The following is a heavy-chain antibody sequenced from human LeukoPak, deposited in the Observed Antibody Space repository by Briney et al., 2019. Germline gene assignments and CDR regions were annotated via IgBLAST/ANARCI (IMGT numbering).Heavy chain of an antibody. J-gene: IGHJ4*02. V-gene: IGHV3-23*01. D-gene: IGHD3-22*01. CDR3: AKRAYYYDSSGYYYYFDY. CDR2: ISGSGGST. Sequence: PGGSLRLSCAASGITFSSYTMNWVRQAPGKGLEWVSAISGSGGSTYYADSVKGRFTISRDNSKNTLYLQMNSLRAEDTAVYYCAKRAYYYDSSGYYYYFDYWGQGTLVTVSS. CDR1: GITFSSYT.